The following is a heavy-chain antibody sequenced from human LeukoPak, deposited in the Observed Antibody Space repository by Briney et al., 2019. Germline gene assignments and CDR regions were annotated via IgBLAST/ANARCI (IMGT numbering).Heavy chain of an antibody. V-gene: IGHV4-30-2*01. Sequence: SETLSLTCTVSGGSINSGGYYWSWIRQPPGKGLEWIGYIYHSGSTYYNPSLKSRVTISVDRSKNQFSLKLSSVTAADTAVYYCARGVGTMILGSTYYFDYWGQGTLVTVSS. J-gene: IGHJ4*02. D-gene: IGHD3-22*01. CDR3: ARGVGTMILGSTYYFDY. CDR1: GGSINSGGYY. CDR2: IYHSGST.